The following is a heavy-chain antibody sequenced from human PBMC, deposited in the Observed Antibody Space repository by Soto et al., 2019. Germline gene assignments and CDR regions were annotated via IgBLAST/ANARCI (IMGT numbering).Heavy chain of an antibody. J-gene: IGHJ4*02. D-gene: IGHD3-22*01. Sequence: QVTLKESGPVLVKPTETLTLTCTVSGFSLINTRLGVGWIRQPPGKALEWLGHIFSIDQVTYSPSLRSRLTISKDASKSQVVLTMINMDPVDTATYYCARIPKDSSGSYGYYFDNWGQGSLVTVSS. CDR2: IFSIDQV. CDR1: GFSLINTRLG. CDR3: ARIPKDSSGSYGYYFDN. V-gene: IGHV2-26*01.